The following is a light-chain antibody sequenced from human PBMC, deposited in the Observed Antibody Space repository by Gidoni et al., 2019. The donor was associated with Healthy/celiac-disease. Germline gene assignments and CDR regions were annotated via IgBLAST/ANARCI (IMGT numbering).Light chain of an antibody. CDR1: SSNIGSNT. CDR2: SNN. J-gene: IGLJ2*01. V-gene: IGLV1-44*01. Sequence: QSVLTQPPSASGTPGQRVTISCSGSSSNIGSNTVNWYQQLPGTAPKLLIYSNNQRPSGVPARFSGSKSGTSASLAISWLQSEDEADYYCAAWDDSLNCPVFGGGTKLTVL. CDR3: AAWDDSLNCPV.